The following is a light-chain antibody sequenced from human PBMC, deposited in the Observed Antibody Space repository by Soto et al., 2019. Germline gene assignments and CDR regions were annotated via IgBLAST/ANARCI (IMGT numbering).Light chain of an antibody. Sequence: QSALTQPASVSGSPVQSIAISCTGVRTDVADGYDYVSWYQQHPGQAPQLIIYDVSNRPSGVSDRFSGSKSGNPASLTVSGLQAEDEADYYCTSYTTSNTRQIVFGTGTKVTVL. CDR3: TSYTTSNTRQIV. V-gene: IGLV2-14*03. J-gene: IGLJ1*01. CDR1: RTDVADGYDY. CDR2: DVS.